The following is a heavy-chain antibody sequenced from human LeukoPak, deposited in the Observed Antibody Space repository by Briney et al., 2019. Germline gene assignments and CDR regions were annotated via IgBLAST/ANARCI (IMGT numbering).Heavy chain of an antibody. J-gene: IGHJ3*02. D-gene: IGHD6-19*01. V-gene: IGHV3-33*08. CDR2: MWYDESSK. Sequence: GGSLRLSCAASGFTVNNNYMSWVRQAPGKGLEWVAIMWYDESSKYYADSVKGRFTISRDNSKNTLYLQMNSLRAEDTAVYYCARGLAVAGTGDAFDIWGQGTMVTVSS. CDR3: ARGLAVAGTGDAFDI. CDR1: GFTVNNNY.